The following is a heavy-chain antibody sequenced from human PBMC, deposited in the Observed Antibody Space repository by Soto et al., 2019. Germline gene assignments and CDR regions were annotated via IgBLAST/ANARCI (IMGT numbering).Heavy chain of an antibody. CDR2: INHSGST. D-gene: IGHD1-26*01. V-gene: IGHV4-34*01. Sequence: SDTLSLTCSFYVLSFIGYYCSLILQPPGKGLEWIGEINHSGSTNYNPSLKSRVTISVDTSKKQFSLKLSSVTAADTAVYYCARSWEKKREIEYWGKGNMVNVSS. CDR3: ARSWEKKREIEY. J-gene: IGHJ4*02. CDR1: VLSFIGYY.